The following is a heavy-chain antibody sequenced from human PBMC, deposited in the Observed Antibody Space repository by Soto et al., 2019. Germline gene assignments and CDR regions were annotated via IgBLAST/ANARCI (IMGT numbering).Heavy chain of an antibody. CDR2: ISSSSSYI. CDR1: GFTFSSYS. D-gene: IGHD6-13*01. V-gene: IGHV3-21*01. J-gene: IGHJ6*02. Sequence: GGSLRLSCAASGFTFSSYSMNWVRQAPGKGLEWVASISSSSSYIYYADSVKGRFTISRDKAKNSLFLQMSSLRAKDTALYYCARHQGPAAGNYGMDVWGRGTTVTVSS. CDR3: ARHQGPAAGNYGMDV.